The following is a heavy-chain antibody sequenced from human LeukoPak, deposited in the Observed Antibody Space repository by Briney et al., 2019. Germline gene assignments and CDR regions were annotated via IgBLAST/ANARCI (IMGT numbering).Heavy chain of an antibody. J-gene: IGHJ4*02. CDR3: ASGHLLLGVYFFDC. V-gene: IGHV1-2*02. CDR1: GYTFTGYY. Sequence: ASVKVSCKASGYTFTGYYMHWVRQAPGQGLEWMGWINPNSGGTNYAQKFQGRVTLTRDTSISTAYMELSSLRSDDTAVYYCASGHLLLGVYFFDCWGQGTLVTVSS. D-gene: IGHD2-8*02. CDR2: INPNSGGT.